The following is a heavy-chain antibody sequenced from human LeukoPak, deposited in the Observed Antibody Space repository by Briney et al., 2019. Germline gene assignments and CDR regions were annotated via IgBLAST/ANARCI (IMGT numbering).Heavy chain of an antibody. J-gene: IGHJ4*02. D-gene: IGHD6-19*01. CDR3: ARARGSSGWYTVDYFDY. Sequence: PGGSLGLSCAASGFTVSSNYMSWVRQAPGKGLEWVSVIYSGGSTYYADSVKGRFTISRHNSKNTLYLQMNSLRAEDTAVYYCARARGSSGWYTVDYFDYWGQGTLVTVSS. CDR1: GFTVSSNY. CDR2: IYSGGST. V-gene: IGHV3-53*04.